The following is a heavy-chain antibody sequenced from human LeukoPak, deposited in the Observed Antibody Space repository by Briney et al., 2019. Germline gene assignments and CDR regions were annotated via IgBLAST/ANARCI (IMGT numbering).Heavy chain of an antibody. J-gene: IGHJ4*02. CDR2: IIPILGIA. V-gene: IGHV1-69*04. Sequence: AASVKVSCKASGGTFSSYTISWVRQAPGQGLEWMGRIIPILGIANYAQKFQSRVTITADKSTSTAYMELSSLRSEDTAVYYCARDADYGDYVDYWGQGTLVTVSS. D-gene: IGHD3-16*01. CDR1: GGTFSSYT. CDR3: ARDADYGDYVDY.